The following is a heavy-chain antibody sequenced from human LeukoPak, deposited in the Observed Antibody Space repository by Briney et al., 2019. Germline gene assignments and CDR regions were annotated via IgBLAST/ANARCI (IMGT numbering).Heavy chain of an antibody. J-gene: IGHJ4*02. V-gene: IGHV3-23*01. CDR1: GFTFSSYA. D-gene: IGHD6-13*01. CDR2: ISGSGGST. Sequence: GGSLRLSCAASGFTFSSYAMSWVRQAPGKGLEWVSAISGSGGSTYYADSVKGRFTISRDNSKNTLYLQMNSLRAEDTAVYYCAKGVYSSSWYMYYFDYWGQGTLVTVSS. CDR3: AKGVYSSSWYMYYFDY.